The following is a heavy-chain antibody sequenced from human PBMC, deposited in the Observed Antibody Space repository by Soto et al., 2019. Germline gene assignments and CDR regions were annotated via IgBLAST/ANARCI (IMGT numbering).Heavy chain of an antibody. V-gene: IGHV1-46*03. Sequence: ASVKVSCKASGYTFTGYYMHWVRQAPGQALEWMGVIHPSGGGTTYAQKFLGRVTVTRDTSTTTVFMELSSLRSDDTAVYYCARGGHIAVVTASFDYWGQGTLVT. D-gene: IGHD2-21*02. CDR1: GYTFTGYY. J-gene: IGHJ4*02. CDR3: ARGGHIAVVTASFDY. CDR2: IHPSGGGT.